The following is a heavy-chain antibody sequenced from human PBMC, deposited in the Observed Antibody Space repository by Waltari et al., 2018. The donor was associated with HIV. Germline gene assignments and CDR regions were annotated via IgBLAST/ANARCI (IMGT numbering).Heavy chain of an antibody. J-gene: IGHJ4*02. D-gene: IGHD3-16*01. Sequence: VQLLQSGPGLINSSESIPLFCAISGESLFSDSAAWHWIRQSPSRGLEWLGGIYHRSRYYNDYAQSLRGRIDINVDSPHNKVTLVLNSVTPEDTAVYYCARDSYGFDYWGQGTLVTVAS. V-gene: IGHV6-1*01. CDR1: GESLFSDSAA. CDR2: IYHRSRYYN. CDR3: ARDSYGFDY.